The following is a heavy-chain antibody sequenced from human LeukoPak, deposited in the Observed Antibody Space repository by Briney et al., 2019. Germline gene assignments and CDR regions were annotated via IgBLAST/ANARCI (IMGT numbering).Heavy chain of an antibody. Sequence: SETLSLTCAVYGGSFSGYYWSWIRQPPGKGLEWIGEINHSGSTNYNPSLKSRVTISADTSKNQFSLKLSSVTAADTAVYYCAGLYDSSGYYADYWGQGTLVTVSS. CDR2: INHSGST. CDR3: AGLYDSSGYYADY. D-gene: IGHD3-22*01. V-gene: IGHV4-34*01. J-gene: IGHJ4*02. CDR1: GGSFSGYY.